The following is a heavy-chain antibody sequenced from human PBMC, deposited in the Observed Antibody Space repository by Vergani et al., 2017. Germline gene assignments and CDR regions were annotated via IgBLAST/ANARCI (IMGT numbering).Heavy chain of an antibody. J-gene: IGHJ4*02. CDR3: ARAHSGYYYEYYFDY. CDR2: ISSSGSTI. Sequence: EVQLVESGGGLVQPGGSLRLSCAASGFTFSSYSMNWVRQAPGKGLEWVSYISSSGSTIYYADSVKGRFTISRDNAKNSLYLQMNSLRAEDTAVYYCARAHSGYYYEYYFDYWGQGTLVTVSS. D-gene: IGHD3-22*01. CDR1: GFTFSSYS. V-gene: IGHV3-48*04.